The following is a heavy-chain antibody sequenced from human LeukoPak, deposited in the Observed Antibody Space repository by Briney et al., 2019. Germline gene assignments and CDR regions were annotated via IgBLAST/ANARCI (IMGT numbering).Heavy chain of an antibody. CDR2: INAGNGNT. V-gene: IGHV1-3*01. D-gene: IGHD6-13*01. J-gene: IGHJ5*02. Sequence: ASVKVSCKASGYTFTSYAMHWVRQAPGQRLEWMGWINAGNGNTKYSQKFQGRVTITRDTSASTAYMELSSLRSEDTAVYYCARESSSSWYWGTNWFDPWGQGTLVTVSS. CDR1: GYTFTSYA. CDR3: ARESSSSWYWGTNWFDP.